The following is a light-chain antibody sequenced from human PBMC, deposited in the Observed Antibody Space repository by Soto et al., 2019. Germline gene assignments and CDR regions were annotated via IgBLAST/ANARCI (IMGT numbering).Light chain of an antibody. CDR2: EVT. CDR1: SSDVGSYNR. Sequence: QSVLTQPPSVSGSPGQSVTISCTGTSSDVGSYNRVSWYQQSPGTAPKILIYEVTYRPSGVPDRFSGSKSGNTASLTVSGLQAEDEADYYCSSYTSSSTVIFGGGTKLTVL. V-gene: IGLV2-18*02. J-gene: IGLJ2*01. CDR3: SSYTSSSTVI.